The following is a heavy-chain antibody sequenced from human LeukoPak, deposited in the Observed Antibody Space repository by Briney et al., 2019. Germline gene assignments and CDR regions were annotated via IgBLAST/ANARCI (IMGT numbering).Heavy chain of an antibody. CDR2: IKQDGSEK. Sequence: GGSLRLSCAASGFTFSSYWMSWVRQAPGKGLEWVANIKQDGSEKYYVDSVKGRFTISRDNAKNTLYLQMHSLRAEDTAVYYCARVKIPGNGDYGLGDYWGQGTLVTVSS. D-gene: IGHD4-17*01. CDR3: ARVKIPGNGDYGLGDY. J-gene: IGHJ4*02. CDR1: GFTFSSYW. V-gene: IGHV3-7*02.